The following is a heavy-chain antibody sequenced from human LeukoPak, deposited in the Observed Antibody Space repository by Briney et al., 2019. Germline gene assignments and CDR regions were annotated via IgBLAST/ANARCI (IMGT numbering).Heavy chain of an antibody. Sequence: PSETLSLTCRVSGVSISSGSNYWGWIRQPPGKTLEWIGSIYSSGSTYYNSSLKSRVIILIDTAKNHFSLNLNSVTAADTAVYYCATVVVNWNYLNYWGRGVLVTVSS. D-gene: IGHD1-7*01. CDR1: GVSISSGSNY. CDR3: ATVVVNWNYLNY. J-gene: IGHJ4*02. V-gene: IGHV4-39*07. CDR2: IYSSGST.